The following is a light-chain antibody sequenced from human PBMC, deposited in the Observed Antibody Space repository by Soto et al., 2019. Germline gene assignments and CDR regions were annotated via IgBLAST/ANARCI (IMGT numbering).Light chain of an antibody. CDR2: GAS. Sequence: DIVLTQSPATLSLSPGERATLSCRASQSVSSSYLAWYQQKPGQAPRLLIYGASTRATGFPARFSGSGSGTDFTLTISRLEPEDFAVYYCQQYGSSPRTFGQGTKVDIK. J-gene: IGKJ1*01. CDR3: QQYGSSPRT. V-gene: IGKV3-20*01. CDR1: QSVSSSY.